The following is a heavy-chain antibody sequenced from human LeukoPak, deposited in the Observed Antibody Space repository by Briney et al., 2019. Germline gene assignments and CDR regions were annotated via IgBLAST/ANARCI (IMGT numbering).Heavy chain of an antibody. Sequence: SETLSLTCAVYGGSFSGYYWSWTRQPPGKGLEWIGEINHSGSTNYNPSLKSRVTISVDTSKNQFSLKLSSVTAADTAVYYCARGGDSSGYLRYYFDYWGQGTLVTVSS. J-gene: IGHJ4*02. V-gene: IGHV4-34*01. CDR2: INHSGST. CDR3: ARGGDSSGYLRYYFDY. D-gene: IGHD3-22*01. CDR1: GGSFSGYY.